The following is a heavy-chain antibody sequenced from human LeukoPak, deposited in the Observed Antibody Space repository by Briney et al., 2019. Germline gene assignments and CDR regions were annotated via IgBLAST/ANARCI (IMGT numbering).Heavy chain of an antibody. CDR1: GFTFTSSG. J-gene: IGHJ4*02. Sequence: LTGGSLRLSCAVSGFTFTSSGMSWVRRTPTKGLEWISFIDTSSTTIRYADSVEGRFTISRDNAKNSVYLHMNSLRADDAGLYYCVTDWPVWWGLGTLVTVSS. CDR2: IDTSSTTI. CDR3: VTDWPVW. D-gene: IGHD3-16*01. V-gene: IGHV3-48*01.